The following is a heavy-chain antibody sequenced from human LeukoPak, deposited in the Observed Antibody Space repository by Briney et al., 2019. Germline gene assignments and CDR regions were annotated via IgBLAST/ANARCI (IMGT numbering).Heavy chain of an antibody. Sequence: AGGSLRLSCAASGFTFSSYAMSWVRQAPGKGLEWVSAISGSGGSTYYADSVKGRFTISRDNSKNTLYLQMNSLRAEDTAVYYCAKEQTSYGDYVDYFDYWGQGTLVTVSS. CDR3: AKEQTSYGDYVDYFDY. V-gene: IGHV3-23*01. D-gene: IGHD4-17*01. CDR1: GFTFSSYA. CDR2: ISGSGGST. J-gene: IGHJ4*02.